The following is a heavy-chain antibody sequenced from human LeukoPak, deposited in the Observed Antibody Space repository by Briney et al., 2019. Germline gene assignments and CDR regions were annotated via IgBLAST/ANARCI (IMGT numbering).Heavy chain of an antibody. CDR2: INHSGST. Sequence: SETLSLPCAVYGGSFSGYYWSWIRQPPGKGLEWIGEINHSGSTNYNPSLKSRVTISVDTSKNQFSLKLSSVIAADTAVYYCARRRDGYNSDYWGQGTLVTVSS. CDR1: GGSFSGYY. CDR3: ARRRDGYNSDY. V-gene: IGHV4-34*01. J-gene: IGHJ4*02. D-gene: IGHD5-24*01.